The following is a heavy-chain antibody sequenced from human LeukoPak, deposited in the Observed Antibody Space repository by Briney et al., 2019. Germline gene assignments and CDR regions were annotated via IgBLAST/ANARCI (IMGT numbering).Heavy chain of an antibody. V-gene: IGHV3-7*03. CDR1: AFIFSGHW. Sequence: GGSLRLSCEGSAFIFSGHWMNWVRQTPGKGLEWVANIKQDGSEKYYADSVKGRFTISRDNSNNTLYLQMSSLRAEDTAVYYCAKLTTSWGQGTLVTVSS. CDR2: IKQDGSEK. CDR3: AKLTTS. D-gene: IGHD4-11*01. J-gene: IGHJ5*02.